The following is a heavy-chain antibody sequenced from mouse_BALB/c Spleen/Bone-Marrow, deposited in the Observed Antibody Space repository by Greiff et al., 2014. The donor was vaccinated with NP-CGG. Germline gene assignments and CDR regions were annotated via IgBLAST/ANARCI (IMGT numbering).Heavy chain of an antibody. CDR2: IYPGDLNT. CDR1: GYTFTTYY. J-gene: IGHJ2*01. V-gene: IGHV1S56*01. D-gene: IGHD1-1*01. CDR3: VREDYGSVSFDY. Sequence: QVQLQQSGPELVKPGASVRISCKASGYTFTTYYLHWVKQRPGQGLEWIGWIYPGDLNTKYNEQFKATATLTADKSSSTAYMQLSSLTSEDSAVYFCVREDYGSVSFDYWGQGTTLTVSS.